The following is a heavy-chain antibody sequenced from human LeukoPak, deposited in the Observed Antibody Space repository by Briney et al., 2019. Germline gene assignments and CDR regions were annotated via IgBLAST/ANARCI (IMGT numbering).Heavy chain of an antibody. V-gene: IGHV3-30*03. J-gene: IGHJ5*02. CDR3: AREGAAAGTVNWFDP. CDR2: ISYDGSNK. CDR1: GFTFSSYG. D-gene: IGHD6-13*01. Sequence: PGRSLRLSCAASGFTFSSYGMHWVRQAPGKGLEWVAVISYDGSNKYYADSVKGRFTISRDNSKNTLYLQMNSLRAEDTAVYYCAREGAAAGTVNWFDPWGQGTLVTVSS.